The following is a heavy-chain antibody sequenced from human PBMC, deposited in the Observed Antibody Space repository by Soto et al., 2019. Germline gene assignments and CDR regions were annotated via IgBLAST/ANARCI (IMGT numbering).Heavy chain of an antibody. CDR2: ISYDGSNK. J-gene: IGHJ6*02. V-gene: IGHV3-30-3*01. CDR3: GRAVGQLLRLLGGMDV. D-gene: IGHD5-12*01. Sequence: QVQLVESGGGVVQPGRSLRLSCAASGFTFSSYAMHWGGQAPGKGLEWVAVISYDGSNKYYADTVKGRFTISRDNSKNMLSLQMNSPRAEDTALDYCGRAVGQLLRLLGGMDVWGQGTPVTVS. CDR1: GFTFSSYA.